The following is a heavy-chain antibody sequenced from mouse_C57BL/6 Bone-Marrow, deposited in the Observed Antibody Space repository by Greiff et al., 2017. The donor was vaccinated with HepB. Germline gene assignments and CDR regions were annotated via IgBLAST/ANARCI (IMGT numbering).Heavy chain of an antibody. CDR3: ARYNYCGSSCPFAY. D-gene: IGHD1-1*01. V-gene: IGHV1-18*01. CDR1: GYTFTDYN. CDR2: INPNNGGT. Sequence: EVQLQQSGPELVKPGASVKIPCKASGYTFTDYNMDWVKQSHGKSLEWIGDINPNNGGTNYNQKFKGKATLTVDKSSSTAYMELRSLTSEDTAVYYCARYNYCGSSCPFAYWGQGTLVTVSA. J-gene: IGHJ3*01.